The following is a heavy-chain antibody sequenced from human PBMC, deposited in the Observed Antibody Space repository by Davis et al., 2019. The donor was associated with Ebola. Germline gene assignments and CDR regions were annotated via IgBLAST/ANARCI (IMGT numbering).Heavy chain of an antibody. CDR1: GFTFSNAW. CDR3: TTSVLWFGELIDY. J-gene: IGHJ4*02. V-gene: IGHV3-15*01. Sequence: GGSLRLSCAASGFTFSNAWLNWVRQAPGKGLEWVGRIKSKTDGGTTDYAAPVKGRFTISRDDSKNTLYPQMNSLKTEDTAVYYCTTSVLWFGELIDYWGQGTLVTVSS. D-gene: IGHD3-10*01. CDR2: IKSKTDGGTT.